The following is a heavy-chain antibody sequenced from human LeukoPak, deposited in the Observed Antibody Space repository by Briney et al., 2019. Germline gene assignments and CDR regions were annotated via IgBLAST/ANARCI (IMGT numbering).Heavy chain of an antibody. D-gene: IGHD2-2*01. CDR1: GFTFSSYA. CDR2: ISYDGSNK. V-gene: IGHV3-30-3*01. CDR3: AKYCSSTSCKGAFDI. Sequence: QSGGSLRLSCAASGFTFSSYAMHWVRQAPGKGLEWVAVISYDGSNKYYADSVKGRFTISRDNSKNTLYLQMNSLRAEDTAVYYCAKYCSSTSCKGAFDIWGQGTMVTVSS. J-gene: IGHJ3*02.